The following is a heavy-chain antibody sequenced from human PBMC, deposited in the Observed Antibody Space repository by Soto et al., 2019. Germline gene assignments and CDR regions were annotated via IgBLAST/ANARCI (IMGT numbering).Heavy chain of an antibody. J-gene: IGHJ3*02. CDR3: TRENIEKSDGLYDPFDI. D-gene: IGHD2-15*01. V-gene: IGHV1-2*02. Sequence: AASVKGSCKTSGYTFTDYYTHWVRQAPGQGLEWMGWMNPKSGGAYFAQKFQGRVTLTRDTSIGTAYIEVNSLTSDDTAVYFCTRENIEKSDGLYDPFDIWCQAKTVTVSS. CDR1: GYTFTDYY. CDR2: MNPKSGGA.